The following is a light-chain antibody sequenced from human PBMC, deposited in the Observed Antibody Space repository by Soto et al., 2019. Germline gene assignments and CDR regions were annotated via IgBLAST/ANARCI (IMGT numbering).Light chain of an antibody. J-gene: IGKJ3*01. CDR2: DAS. Sequence: AIQLTQSPSSLSASVGDRVTITCRASQGINSALAWYQQKLGKAPKLLIYDASSLQSGVPSRFSGSESGTDFTLTISSLQPEAFATYYCQQFSSSLLFTFGPGTKVDIK. CDR3: QQFSSSLLFT. CDR1: QGINSA. V-gene: IGKV1-13*02.